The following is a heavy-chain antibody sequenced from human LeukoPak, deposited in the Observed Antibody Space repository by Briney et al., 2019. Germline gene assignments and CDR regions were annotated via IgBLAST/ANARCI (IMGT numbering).Heavy chain of an antibody. D-gene: IGHD6-13*01. V-gene: IGHV4-38-2*02. CDR3: ARDGIGTFHWYDP. Sequence: PSETLFLTCAVSTFSITERAYYWPWIRQPPGKGLEWIASIHHTGTTFYNPSLKSRVTMSVDTSKTQFSLKLFSVSAADTAVYYCARDGIGTFHWYDPWGQGTPVTVSS. CDR1: TFSITERAYY. CDR2: IHHTGTT. J-gene: IGHJ5*02.